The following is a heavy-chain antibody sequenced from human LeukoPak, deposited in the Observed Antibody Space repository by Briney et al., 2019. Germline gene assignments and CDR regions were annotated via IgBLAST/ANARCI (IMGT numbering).Heavy chain of an antibody. CDR3: ARGDTGPAYYFYY. Sequence: SETLSLTCAVYGGSFSGYYWRWIRQPPGKGLEWIGEINHSGSTNYNPSLKSRVTISVDTSKYQFYLKLSSVTAADTAVYYCARGDTGPAYYFYYWGQGTLVTVSS. J-gene: IGHJ4*02. D-gene: IGHD3-9*01. V-gene: IGHV4-34*01. CDR2: INHSGST. CDR1: GGSFSGYY.